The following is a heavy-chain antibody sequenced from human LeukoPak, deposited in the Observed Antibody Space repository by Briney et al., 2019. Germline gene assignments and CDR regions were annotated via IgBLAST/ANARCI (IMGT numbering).Heavy chain of an antibody. D-gene: IGHD2-15*01. J-gene: IGHJ6*03. Sequence: PSETLSLTCTVSGGSISSSSYYWGWIRQPPGKGLEWIGSIYYSGSTYYNPSLKSRVTISVDTSKNQFSLKLSSVTAADTAVYYCARSHCSGGSCYSGYYYYMDVWGKGTTVTVSS. CDR3: ARSHCSGGSCYSGYYYYMDV. CDR1: GGSISSSSYY. V-gene: IGHV4-39*07. CDR2: IYYSGST.